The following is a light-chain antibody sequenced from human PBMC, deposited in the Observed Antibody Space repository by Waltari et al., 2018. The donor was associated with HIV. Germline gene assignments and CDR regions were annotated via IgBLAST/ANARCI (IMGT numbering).Light chain of an antibody. CDR3: AAWDDSLL. CDR2: RNN. J-gene: IGLJ2*01. Sequence: QSVLTQPPSASGTPGQRVTISCSGSSSNIGSKYVYWYQQLPGTAPKLLIYRNNQRPSAVPDRFSGSKSGTSASLAISGVRSEDEADYYCAAWDDSLLFGGGTKLTVL. V-gene: IGLV1-47*01. CDR1: SSNIGSKY.